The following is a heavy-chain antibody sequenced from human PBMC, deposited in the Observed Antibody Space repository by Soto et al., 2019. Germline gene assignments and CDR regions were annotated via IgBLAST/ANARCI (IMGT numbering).Heavy chain of an antibody. D-gene: IGHD1-26*01. CDR2: ISGSDGST. CDR3: AKDLFGGSYNAGMDV. CDR1: GLTFISYA. Sequence: GVSLRLSSAAYGLTFISYARSWVRQAPGKGLEWVSAISGSDGSTYYADSVKGRFTISRDNSKNTLYLQMNSLRAEDTAVYYCAKDLFGGSYNAGMDVWGQGTTVTVSS. V-gene: IGHV3-23*01. J-gene: IGHJ6*02.